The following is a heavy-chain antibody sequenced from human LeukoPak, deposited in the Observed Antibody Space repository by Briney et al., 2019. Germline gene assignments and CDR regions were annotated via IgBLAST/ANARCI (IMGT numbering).Heavy chain of an antibody. CDR3: ARAWYCGGDCQVYWYFDL. CDR1: GGSISSSSYY. CDR2: IYYSGST. D-gene: IGHD2-21*01. Sequence: SETLSLTCTVSGGSISSSSYYWGWIRQPPGKGLEWIGSIYYSGSTYYNPSLKSRVTISVDTSKNQFSLKLSSVTAADTAVYYCARAWYCGGDCQVYWYFDLWGRGTLVTVSS. J-gene: IGHJ2*01. V-gene: IGHV4-39*07.